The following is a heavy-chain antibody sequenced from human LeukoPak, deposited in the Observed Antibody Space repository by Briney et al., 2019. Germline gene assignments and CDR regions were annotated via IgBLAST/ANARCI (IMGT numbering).Heavy chain of an antibody. V-gene: IGHV3-53*01. CDR1: GFTASSNY. D-gene: IGHD3-22*01. CDR3: TYQGVYYVDRNGCVDS. Sequence: GGSLKLSCAASGFTASSNYMRWVRQAPGKGLEWVSVIYSGGSTYYADSVKGRFTISRVNSKNTLYIQMNSLRAEDTAVYYCTYQGVYYVDRNGCVDSWGQGTLVTVSS. CDR2: IYSGGST. J-gene: IGHJ5*01.